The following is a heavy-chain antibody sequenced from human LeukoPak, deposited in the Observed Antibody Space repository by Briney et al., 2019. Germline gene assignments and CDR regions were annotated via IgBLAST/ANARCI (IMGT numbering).Heavy chain of an antibody. J-gene: IGHJ4*02. V-gene: IGHV4-61*02. CDR1: GGSISSGSYY. CDR3: ARVYYYDSSGYYYFDY. Sequence: KTSQTLSLTCTVSGGSISSGSYYWSWIRQPAGKGLEWIGRIYTSGSTNYNPSLKSRVTISVDTSKNQFSLKLSSVTAADTAVYYCARVYYYDSSGYYYFDYWGQGTLVTVSS. D-gene: IGHD3-22*01. CDR2: IYTSGST.